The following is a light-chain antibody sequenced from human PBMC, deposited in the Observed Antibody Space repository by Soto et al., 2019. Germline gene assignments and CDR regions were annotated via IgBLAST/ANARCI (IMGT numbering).Light chain of an antibody. Sequence: EIVLTQSPDTLSLSPGEIATLSCRASQSVSSSYLAWYQQTPGQAPRLLIYGTSNRATGIPDRFSGSGSGTDFTLTISILEPEDFAVYYCQQYGNSRWTFGQGTKVEIK. J-gene: IGKJ1*01. CDR3: QQYGNSRWT. CDR2: GTS. V-gene: IGKV3-20*01. CDR1: QSVSSSY.